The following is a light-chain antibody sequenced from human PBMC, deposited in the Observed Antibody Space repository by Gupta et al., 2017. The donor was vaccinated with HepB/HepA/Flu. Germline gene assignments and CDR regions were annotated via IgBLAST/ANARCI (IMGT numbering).Light chain of an antibody. CDR1: SSDVGAYNY. J-gene: IGLJ3*02. Sequence: QSALTRHPSASVSAGQSVTLSCTGTSSDVGAYNYVSWYQQHPGKAPTLMIYEVSKRPSWVPDRFSGSQSGNTASLTVSGRQAEDEADYYCISYAGSNNWVFGGGTKLTVL. V-gene: IGLV2-8*01. CDR2: EVS. CDR3: ISYAGSNNWV.